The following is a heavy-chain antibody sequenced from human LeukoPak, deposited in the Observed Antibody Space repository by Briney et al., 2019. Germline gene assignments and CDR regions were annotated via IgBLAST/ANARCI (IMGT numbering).Heavy chain of an antibody. CDR2: INPNSGGT. CDR3: ARERGGYCSGGSCYPNWFDP. Sequence: ASVKVSCKASGYTFTGYYMHWVRQAPGQGLEWMGWINPNSGGTNYAQKFQGWVTMTRDTSIGTAYMELSRLRSDDTAVYYCARERGGYCSGGSCYPNWFDPWGQGTLVTVSS. D-gene: IGHD2-15*01. V-gene: IGHV1-2*04. J-gene: IGHJ5*02. CDR1: GYTFTGYY.